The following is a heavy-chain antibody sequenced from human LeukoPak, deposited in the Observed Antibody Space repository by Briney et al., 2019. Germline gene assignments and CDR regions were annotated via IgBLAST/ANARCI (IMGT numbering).Heavy chain of an antibody. CDR3: ARAIAARVGIDY. Sequence: ASVKVSCKASGYTFTGCYMHWVRQAPGQGLEWMGRINPNSGGTNYAQKFQGRVTMTRDTSISTAYMELSRLRSDDTAVYYCARAIAARVGIDYWGQGTLVTVSS. CDR1: GYTFTGCY. CDR2: INPNSGGT. J-gene: IGHJ4*02. V-gene: IGHV1-2*06. D-gene: IGHD6-6*01.